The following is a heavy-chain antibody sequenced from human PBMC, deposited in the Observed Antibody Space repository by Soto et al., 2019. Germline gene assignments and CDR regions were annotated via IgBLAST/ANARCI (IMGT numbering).Heavy chain of an antibody. J-gene: IGHJ6*02. D-gene: IGHD6-13*01. Sequence: EVQLVESGGGLVTPGGSLRLSCTGTGFSFSPAWMNWVRQAPGKGLEWVGRMKSYRGGGTTDYAATVQGRFTISRDDSKTPLYLQMTSLKFEDTAPYFCSWQQASSYGKAVWGQGTTVTVSS. CDR3: SWQQASSYGKAV. V-gene: IGHV3-15*07. CDR2: MKSYRGGGTT. CDR1: GFSFSPAW.